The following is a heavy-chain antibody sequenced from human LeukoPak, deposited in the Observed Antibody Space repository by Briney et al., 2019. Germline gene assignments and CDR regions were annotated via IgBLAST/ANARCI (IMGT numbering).Heavy chain of an antibody. V-gene: IGHV3-23*01. CDR3: AKVASNSGKGGAFDI. Sequence: GGSLRLSCAASGFTFSNFAMSWVRQAPGKGLEWVSSISGYGGDTYYTDSVKGRFTVSRDNSKNTLYLQMNSLRAENTAIYYCAKVASNSGKGGAFDIWGQGTMVTVSS. CDR1: GFTFSNFA. D-gene: IGHD6-19*01. CDR2: ISGYGGDT. J-gene: IGHJ3*02.